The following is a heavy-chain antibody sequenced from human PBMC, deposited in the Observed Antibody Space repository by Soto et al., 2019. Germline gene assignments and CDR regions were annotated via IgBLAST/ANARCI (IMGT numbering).Heavy chain of an antibody. D-gene: IGHD2-15*01. V-gene: IGHV1-18*04. Sequence: ASVKVSFKASGYPFTSYGISWVRRAPGQGLEWMGWISAYNGNTNYAQKLQGRVTMTTDTSTSTAYMELRSLRSDDTAVYYCARDRGYCSGGSCDDWFDPWGQGTMVTVSS. CDR3: ARDRGYCSGGSCDDWFDP. CDR1: GYPFTSYG. CDR2: ISAYNGNT. J-gene: IGHJ5*02.